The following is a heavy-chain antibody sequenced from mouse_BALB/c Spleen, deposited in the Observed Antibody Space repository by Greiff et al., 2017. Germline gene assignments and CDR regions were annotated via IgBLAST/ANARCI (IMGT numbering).Heavy chain of an antibody. CDR1: GYTFTSYY. CDR3: TRAMIYAMDY. CDR2: INPSNGGT. Sequence: VQLHQSGAELVKPGASVKLSCKASGYTFTSYYMYWVKQRPGQGLEWIGEINPSNGGTNFNEKFKSKATLTVDKSSSTAYMQLSSLTSEDSAVYYCTRAMIYAMDYWGQGTSVTVSS. J-gene: IGHJ4*01. V-gene: IGHV1S81*02. D-gene: IGHD2-3*01.